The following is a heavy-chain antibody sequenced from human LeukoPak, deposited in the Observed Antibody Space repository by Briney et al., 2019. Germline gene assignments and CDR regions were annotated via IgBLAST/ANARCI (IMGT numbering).Heavy chain of an antibody. CDR2: ISYDGSNK. D-gene: IGHD1-26*01. J-gene: IGHJ3*02. V-gene: IGHV3-30-3*01. Sequence: GRSLRLSCAASGFTFSSYAMHWVRQAPGKGLEWVAVISYDGSNKYYADSVKGRFTISRDNSKNTLYLQMNSLRAEDTAVYYCARAREWELNAFDIWGQGTMVTVSS. CDR1: GFTFSSYA. CDR3: ARAREWELNAFDI.